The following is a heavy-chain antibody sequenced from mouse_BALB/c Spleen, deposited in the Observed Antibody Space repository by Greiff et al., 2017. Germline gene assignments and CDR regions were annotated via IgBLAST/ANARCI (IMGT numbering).Heavy chain of an antibody. CDR1: GFTFSNYW. J-gene: IGHJ1*01. Sequence: ESGGGLVQPGGSMKLSCVASGFTFSNYWMNWVRQSPEKGLEWVAEIRLKSNNYATHYAESVKGRFTISRDDSKSSVYLQMNNLRAEDTGIYYCTRPDYYGSSLDWYFDVWGAGTTVTVSS. D-gene: IGHD1-1*01. CDR3: TRPDYYGSSLDWYFDV. V-gene: IGHV6-6*02. CDR2: IRLKSNNYAT.